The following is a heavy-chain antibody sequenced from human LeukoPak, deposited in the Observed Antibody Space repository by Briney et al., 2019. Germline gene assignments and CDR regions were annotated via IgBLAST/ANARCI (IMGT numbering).Heavy chain of an antibody. D-gene: IGHD3-10*01. CDR1: GGSFSDYY. V-gene: IGHV4-34*01. CDR2: INHSGST. J-gene: IGHJ5*02. CDR3: ARVVWFGEYNWFDP. Sequence: KTSETLSLTCAVYGGSFSDYYWSWIRQPPGRGLEWIGEINHSGSTNYNPSLKSRVTISVDTSKNQFSLKMRSVTAADTAVYYCARVVWFGEYNWFDPWGQGTLVTVSS.